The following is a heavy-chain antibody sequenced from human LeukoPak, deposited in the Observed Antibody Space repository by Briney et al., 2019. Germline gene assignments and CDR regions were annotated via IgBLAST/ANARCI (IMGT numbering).Heavy chain of an antibody. V-gene: IGHV4-59*01. CDR1: GGSISSYY. CDR3: ARDQGSWNYGDY. J-gene: IGHJ4*02. CDR2: IYYSGST. Sequence: SETLSLTCTVSGGSISSYYWSWIRQPPGKGLEWIGYIYYSGSTNYNPSLKSRVTISVDTSKNQFSLKLSSVTAADTAVYYCARDQGSWNYGDYWGQGTLVTVSS. D-gene: IGHD1-7*01.